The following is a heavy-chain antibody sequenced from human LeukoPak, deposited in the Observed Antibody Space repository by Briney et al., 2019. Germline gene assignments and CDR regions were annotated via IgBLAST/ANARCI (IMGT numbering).Heavy chain of an antibody. CDR1: GFTFGDHA. V-gene: IGHV3-49*04. J-gene: IGHJ4*02. Sequence: PGGSLRLSCTACGFTFGDHAMSWVRQAPGKGLEWVGFIRSKTYGKTTEYAASVKGRFTISRDDSKNIAYLQMNSLKTEDTAIYYCTRFVPYLDYWGQGTLVTVSS. D-gene: IGHD3-16*01. CDR2: IRSKTYGKTT. CDR3: TRFVPYLDY.